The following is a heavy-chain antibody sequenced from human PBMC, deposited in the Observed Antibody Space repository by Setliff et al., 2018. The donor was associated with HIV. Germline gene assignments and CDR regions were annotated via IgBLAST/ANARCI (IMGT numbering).Heavy chain of an antibody. V-gene: IGHV3-33*01. Sequence: PGGSLRLSCAASGFTFNSYGMHWVRQAPGKGLEWVALIWYDASKKEYADSVKGRFNILRDDSKNTLYLQMNSLRAEDTAVYYCAATLSSWYVAGGYWGQGTLVTVSS. CDR1: GFTFNSYG. CDR2: IWYDASKK. D-gene: IGHD6-13*01. CDR3: AATLSSWYVAGGY. J-gene: IGHJ4*02.